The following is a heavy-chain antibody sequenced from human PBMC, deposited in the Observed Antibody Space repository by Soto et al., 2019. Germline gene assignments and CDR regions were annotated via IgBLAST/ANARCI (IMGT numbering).Heavy chain of an antibody. D-gene: IGHD3-16*02. Sequence: QVQLQESGPGLVKPSQTLSLTCTVSGGSISSGDYYWSWIRQPPGKGLEWIGYIYYSGSTYYNPSLKSRVTISVDTSQNQFSLKLSSVTAADTAVYYCARETIRVWGSYRYTGIDYWGQGTLVTVSS. CDR2: IYYSGST. V-gene: IGHV4-30-4*01. CDR3: ARETIRVWGSYRYTGIDY. J-gene: IGHJ4*02. CDR1: GGSISSGDYY.